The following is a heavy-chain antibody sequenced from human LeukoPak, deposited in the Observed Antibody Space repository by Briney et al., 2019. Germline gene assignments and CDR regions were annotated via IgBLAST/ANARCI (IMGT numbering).Heavy chain of an antibody. J-gene: IGHJ4*02. CDR1: GFTFSSYA. CDR3: VKVYYASGSYGGFDD. Sequence: PGGSLRLSCAASGFTFSSYAMHWVRQAPGKGLEWVAVIPYDGSNKYYADSVKGRFTISRDNSKNSLFLQMNSLRAEDTAVYYCVKVYYASGSYGGFDDWGQGTLVTVSS. CDR2: IPYDGSNK. V-gene: IGHV3-30*04. D-gene: IGHD3-10*01.